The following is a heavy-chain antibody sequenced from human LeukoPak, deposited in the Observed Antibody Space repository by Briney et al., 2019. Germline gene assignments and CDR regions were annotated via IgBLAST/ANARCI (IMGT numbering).Heavy chain of an antibody. D-gene: IGHD1-26*01. CDR2: ISSSSSYI. V-gene: IGHV3-21*01. Sequence: GGSLRLSCAASGFTFSSYSMKWVRQAPGQGLEGVSSISSSSSYIYYADSVKGRFTISRDNAKNSLYLQMNSLRAEDTAVYYCARGGSYYGAFDIWGQGTMVTVSS. CDR3: ARGGSYYGAFDI. CDR1: GFTFSSYS. J-gene: IGHJ3*02.